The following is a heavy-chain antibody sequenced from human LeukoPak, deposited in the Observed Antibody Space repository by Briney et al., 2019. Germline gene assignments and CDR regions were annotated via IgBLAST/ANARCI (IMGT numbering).Heavy chain of an antibody. CDR2: IYHSGSI. J-gene: IGHJ4*02. CDR3: ARGFLSGTPYFDY. V-gene: IGHV4-38-2*02. D-gene: IGHD1-7*01. CDR1: GYSISSGYY. Sequence: PSETLSLTCTVSGYSISSGYYWGWIRLSPGKGPEWIGTIYHSGSIYYNPSLRGRVTISVDTSKNQFSLKLSSVTAADTAVYFCARGFLSGTPYFDYWGQGTLVTVSS.